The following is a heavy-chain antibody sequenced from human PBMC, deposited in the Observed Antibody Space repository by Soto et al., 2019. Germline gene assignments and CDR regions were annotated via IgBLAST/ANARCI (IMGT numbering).Heavy chain of an antibody. CDR2: IYYSGST. Sequence: SETLSLTCTVSGGSISSGGYYWSWIRQYPGQGLEWIGYIYYSGSTYYNPSLKSRVTMSVDTSKNQFSLKLSSVTAADTAVYYCARGVNSYGSGSNGMDVWGQGTTVTVSS. D-gene: IGHD3-10*01. CDR1: GGSISSGGYY. J-gene: IGHJ6*02. CDR3: ARGVNSYGSGSNGMDV. V-gene: IGHV4-31*03.